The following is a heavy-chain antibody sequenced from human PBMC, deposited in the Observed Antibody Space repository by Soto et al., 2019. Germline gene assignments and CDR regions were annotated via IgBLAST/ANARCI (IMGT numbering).Heavy chain of an antibody. D-gene: IGHD5-12*01. CDR2: IIPIFGTA. J-gene: IGHJ4*02. Sequence: QVQLVQSGAEVKKPGSSVKVSCKASGGTFSSYAISWVRQAPGQGLEWMGGIIPIFGTANYAQKFQGRVTITADESTSTAYMELSSLRSEDTAVYYCARVCRDGYNYYFDYWGQGTLVTVSS. CDR3: ARVCRDGYNYYFDY. V-gene: IGHV1-69*12. CDR1: GGTFSSYA.